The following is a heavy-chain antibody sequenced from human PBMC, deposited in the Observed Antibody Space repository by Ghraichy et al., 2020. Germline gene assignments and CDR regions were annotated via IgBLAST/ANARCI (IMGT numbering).Heavy chain of an antibody. D-gene: IGHD3-9*01. V-gene: IGHV3-72*01. CDR3: ARADRRPGSYYFDY. CDR2: TRNKANSYTT. Sequence: GGSLRLSCTASGFSISDHYMDWVRQAPGKGLEWVGRTRNKANSYTTEYAASVKGRFSISRDDSGNSMYLQMNSLKTEDTAVYYCARADRRPGSYYFDYWGQGSLVTVSS. CDR1: GFSISDHY. J-gene: IGHJ4*02.